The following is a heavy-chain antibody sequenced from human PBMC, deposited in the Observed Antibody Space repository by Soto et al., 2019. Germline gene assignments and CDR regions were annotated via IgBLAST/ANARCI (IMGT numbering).Heavy chain of an antibody. Sequence: RGESLKISCKGSGYSFTSYWIGWVRQMPGKGLEWMGIIYPGDSDTRYSPSFQGQVTISADKSISTAYLQWSSLKASDTAMYYCARSYYYVWGSYRSPLDAFDIWGQGXMVTV. V-gene: IGHV5-51*01. CDR1: GYSFTSYW. D-gene: IGHD3-16*02. CDR3: ARSYYYVWGSYRSPLDAFDI. J-gene: IGHJ3*02. CDR2: IYPGDSDT.